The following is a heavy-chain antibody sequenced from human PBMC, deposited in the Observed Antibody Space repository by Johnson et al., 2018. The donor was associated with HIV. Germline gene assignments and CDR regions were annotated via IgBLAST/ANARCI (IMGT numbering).Heavy chain of an antibody. V-gene: IGHV3-30-3*01. J-gene: IGHJ3*02. CDR3: ARGHSSSAYGDAFDI. CDR1: GFTFSSYA. CDR2: ISYDGSNK. D-gene: IGHD6-13*01. Sequence: QVQLVESGGGVVQPGRSLRLSCAASGFTFSSYAMHWVRQAPGKGLEWVAVISYDGSNKYYADSVKGRFTISRDTSKNKLYLQMNSLRAEDTAVYYCARGHSSSAYGDAFDIWGQGTMVTGAS.